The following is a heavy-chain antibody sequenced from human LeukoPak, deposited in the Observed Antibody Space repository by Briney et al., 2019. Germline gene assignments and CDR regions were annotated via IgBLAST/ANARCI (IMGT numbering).Heavy chain of an antibody. CDR1: GFTFSSYS. Sequence: GGSLRLSCAASGFTFSSYSMTWVRRAPGKGWECISSMSSGGRYIYYADSVRGRFTISRDNAKNSLSLLMNSLRAEDTAVYYCARDRPTGASRLFVVQWGQGTLVTVSS. CDR2: MSSGGRYI. J-gene: IGHJ4*02. V-gene: IGHV3-21*01. CDR3: ARDRPTGASRLFVVQ. D-gene: IGHD3-3*01.